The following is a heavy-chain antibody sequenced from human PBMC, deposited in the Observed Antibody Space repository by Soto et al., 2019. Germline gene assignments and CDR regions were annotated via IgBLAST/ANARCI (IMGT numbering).Heavy chain of an antibody. J-gene: IGHJ4*02. V-gene: IGHV1-69*01. Sequence: QVQLVQSGAEVKKPGSSVKVSCKASGGTFSSYAISWVRQAPGQGLEWMGGIIPIFGTANYAQKFQGRVTITADESTSTAYMELSSLRSEDTAVYYCARRPYSSSPRPPPLDYWGQGTLVTVSS. CDR3: ARRPYSSSPRPPPLDY. CDR1: GGTFSSYA. D-gene: IGHD6-6*01. CDR2: IIPIFGTA.